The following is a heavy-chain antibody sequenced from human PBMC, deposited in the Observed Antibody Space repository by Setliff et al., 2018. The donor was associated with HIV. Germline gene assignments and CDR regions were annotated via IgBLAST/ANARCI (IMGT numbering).Heavy chain of an antibody. CDR2: ISSSGSTI. CDR3: ARTTGSWLDY. V-gene: IGHV3-48*03. Sequence: PGGSLRLSCAASGFTFSSYEMNWVRQAPGKGLEWVSYISSSGSTIYYADSVKGRFTISRDNAKNSLYLQMNSRRAEDTAVYYCARTTGSWLDYWGQGTLVTVSS. CDR1: GFTFSSYE. D-gene: IGHD6-13*01. J-gene: IGHJ4*02.